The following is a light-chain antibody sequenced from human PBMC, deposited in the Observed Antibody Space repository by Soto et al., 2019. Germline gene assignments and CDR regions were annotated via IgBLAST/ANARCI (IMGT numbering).Light chain of an antibody. V-gene: IGKV1-9*01. J-gene: IGKJ3*01. Sequence: DIQLTQSPSFLSASVGDRVTITCRASQTVSSYLDWYQQKPGKAPKVLISDASTLQSGVPSRFSGSGFGTEFPLTSRGLHPEDVATYFCQQLNNFVTFGPGTKVNI. CDR2: DAS. CDR3: QQLNNFVT. CDR1: QTVSSY.